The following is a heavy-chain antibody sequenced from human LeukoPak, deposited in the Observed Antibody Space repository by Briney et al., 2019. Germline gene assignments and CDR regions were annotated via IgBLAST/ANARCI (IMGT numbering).Heavy chain of an antibody. D-gene: IGHD6-13*01. CDR2: MNPNSGNT. J-gene: IGHJ4*02. CDR1: GYTFTSYD. CDR3: ARGLYSSSWYNY. Sequence: ASVKVSCKASGYTFTSYDINWVRQATGQGLEWMGWMNPNSGNTGYAQKFQGRVTMTRNTSISAAYMELSSLRSEDTAVYYCARGLYSSSWYNYWGQGTLVTVSS. V-gene: IGHV1-8*01.